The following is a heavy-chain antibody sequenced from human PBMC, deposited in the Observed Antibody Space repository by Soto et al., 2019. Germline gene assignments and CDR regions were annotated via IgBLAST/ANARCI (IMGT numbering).Heavy chain of an antibody. CDR2: ISGSGFKK. V-gene: IGHV3-23*01. J-gene: IGHJ5*02. D-gene: IGHD1-26*01. CDR3: AKNQGVELVPLATVDWFDP. CDR1: GFIFENFG. Sequence: GESLKISCAASGFIFENFGMSWVRQAPGKGLEWISSISGSGFKKYYTDSVKGRFTISRDNSKSTVYLELNNLSAEDTAVYHCAKNQGVELVPLATVDWFDPWGQGSVVTVSS.